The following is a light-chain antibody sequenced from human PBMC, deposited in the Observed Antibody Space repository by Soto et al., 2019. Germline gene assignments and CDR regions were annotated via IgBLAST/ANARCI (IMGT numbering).Light chain of an antibody. CDR1: QSVSSN. Sequence: EIVLTQSPGTLSLSPGERATLSCRASQSVSSNLAWYQQKPGQAPRLLISGASSRATDIPDRFSGSGSGTDFTLTISRLEPEDFAVYYCQQYGNSPLTFGQGTKLEIK. CDR3: QQYGNSPLT. V-gene: IGKV3-20*01. CDR2: GAS. J-gene: IGKJ2*01.